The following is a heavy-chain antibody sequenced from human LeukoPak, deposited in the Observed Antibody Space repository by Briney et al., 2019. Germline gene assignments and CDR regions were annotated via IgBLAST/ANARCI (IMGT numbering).Heavy chain of an antibody. CDR2: IYYSGST. J-gene: IGHJ4*02. D-gene: IGHD6-13*01. CDR3: ESSEFSSSWDTFDY. CDR1: GGSISSYY. Sequence: SETLSLTCTVSGGSISSYYWSWIRQPPGKGLEWIGYIYYSGSTNYNPSLKSRVTISVDTSKNQFSLKLSSVTAADTAVYYCESSEFSSSWDTFDYWGQGTLVTVSS. V-gene: IGHV4-59*08.